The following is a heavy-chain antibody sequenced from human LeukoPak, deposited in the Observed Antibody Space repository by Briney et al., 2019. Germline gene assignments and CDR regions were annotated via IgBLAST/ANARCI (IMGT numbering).Heavy chain of an antibody. CDR2: IYPGDSDT. D-gene: IGHD1-20*01. J-gene: IGHJ3*02. CDR3: ARTKINNWHDPDAFDI. CDR1: GYSCTSYW. V-gene: IGHV5-51*01. Sequence: GESLKISCKGSGYSCTSYWIGWVRQMPGKGLEWMGIIYPGDSDTRYSPSFQGQVTISADKSISTAYLQWSSLKASDTAMYYCARTKINNWHDPDAFDIWGQGTIVTVSS.